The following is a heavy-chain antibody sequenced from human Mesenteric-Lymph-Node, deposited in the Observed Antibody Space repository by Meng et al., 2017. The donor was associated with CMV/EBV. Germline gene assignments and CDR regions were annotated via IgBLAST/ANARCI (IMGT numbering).Heavy chain of an antibody. CDR1: GFTFSDYY. CDR3: ATSRTLRFLEWLLTY. J-gene: IGHJ4*02. Sequence: GESLKISCAASGFTFSDYYMSWIRQAPGKGLEWVSYISSSGSTIYYADSVKGRFTISRDNAKNSLYLQMNSLRAEDTAVYYCATSRTLRFLEWLLTYWGQGTLVTVSS. D-gene: IGHD3-3*01. CDR2: ISSSGSTI. V-gene: IGHV3-11*01.